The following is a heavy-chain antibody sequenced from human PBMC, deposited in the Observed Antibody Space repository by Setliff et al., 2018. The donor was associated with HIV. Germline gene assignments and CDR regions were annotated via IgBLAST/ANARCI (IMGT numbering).Heavy chain of an antibody. CDR1: GYSINSGFS. V-gene: IGHV4-38-2*01. Sequence: TLSLTCAASGYSINSGFSRAWIRQPPGQGPQWIGSIYQSGSIYYNPSLQSRVTISVDSSKNQFSLNLFSVTAADTAVYYCARPRRVRSRAWYWFDIWGQGTLVTGSS. D-gene: IGHD6-19*01. J-gene: IGHJ5*02. CDR2: IYQSGSI. CDR3: ARPRRVRSRAWYWFDI.